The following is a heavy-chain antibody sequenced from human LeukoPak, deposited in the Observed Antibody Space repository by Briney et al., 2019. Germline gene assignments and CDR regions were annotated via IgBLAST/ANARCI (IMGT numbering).Heavy chain of an antibody. CDR1: GYTFTGYY. V-gene: IGHV1-2*02. CDR2: INPNSGGT. D-gene: IGHD4-17*01. CDR3: AREGPYGDADY. Sequence: GASVKVSCKASGYTFTGYYMHWVRQAPGQGLEWMGWINPNSGGTNYEQKFQGRVTMTRDTSISTAYMELSRLRSDDTAVYYCAREGPYGDADYWGQGTLVTVSS. J-gene: IGHJ4*02.